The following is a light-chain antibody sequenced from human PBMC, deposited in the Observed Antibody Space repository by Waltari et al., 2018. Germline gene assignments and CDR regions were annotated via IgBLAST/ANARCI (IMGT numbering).Light chain of an antibody. J-gene: IGKJ1*01. Sequence: DIQMTQSPSSVSASVGDRVTLTCRASQGIASRLAWYQQKPGKAPKLLIYYASSLHNGVPSRFIGSGSGTDFTLTIRGLQPEDFATYYCQQVNSFPRTFGQGTTVDVK. V-gene: IGKV1-12*01. CDR1: QGIASR. CDR3: QQVNSFPRT. CDR2: YAS.